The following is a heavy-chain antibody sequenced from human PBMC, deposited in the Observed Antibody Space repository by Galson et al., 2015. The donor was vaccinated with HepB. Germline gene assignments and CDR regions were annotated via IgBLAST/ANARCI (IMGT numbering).Heavy chain of an antibody. J-gene: IGHJ4*02. CDR1: GFTFDDYA. D-gene: IGHD3-22*01. CDR2: ISWNSGRI. V-gene: IGHV3-9*01. Sequence: SLGLSCADSGFTFDDYAMHWVRQAPGKGLEWVSTISWNSGRIGYADSVKGRFTISNDNAKNSLDLQMNSLRPEDTALYYCTKEKTMIVVARPYYFDYWGQGTLVTVSS. CDR3: TKEKTMIVVARPYYFDY.